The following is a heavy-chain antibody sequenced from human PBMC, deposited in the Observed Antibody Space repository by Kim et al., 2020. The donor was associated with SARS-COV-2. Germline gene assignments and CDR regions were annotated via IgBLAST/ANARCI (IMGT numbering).Heavy chain of an antibody. J-gene: IGHJ4*02. Sequence: GRSLRLSCVASGFTFTSYGMSWVRQAPGKGLEWVSVISGSGQSTYYLDSVKGRFTVSRDNSKSTVYLHMNGLTADDTAKYFCAKRRTSGWLREDFDFWGQGTLVTVSS. V-gene: IGHV3-23*01. CDR2: ISGSGQST. D-gene: IGHD6-19*01. CDR1: GFTFTSYG. CDR3: AKRRTSGWLREDFDF.